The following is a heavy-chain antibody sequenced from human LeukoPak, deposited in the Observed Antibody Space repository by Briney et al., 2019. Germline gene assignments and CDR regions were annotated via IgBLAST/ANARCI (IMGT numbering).Heavy chain of an antibody. Sequence: GGSLRLSCAASGFIFSSYAMSWVRQAPGKGLEWVSAISGSGGSTYYADSVEGRFTISRDNSKNTLYLQMNSLRAEDTAVYYCVRVGGQWGYWGQGTLVTVSS. V-gene: IGHV3-23*01. CDR3: VRVGGQWGY. CDR1: GFIFSSYA. D-gene: IGHD1-26*01. J-gene: IGHJ4*02. CDR2: ISGSGGST.